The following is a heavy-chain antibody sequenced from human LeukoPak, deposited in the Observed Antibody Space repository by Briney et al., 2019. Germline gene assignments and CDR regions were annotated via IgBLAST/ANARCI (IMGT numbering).Heavy chain of an antibody. CDR3: ARDSIEDGYDYARGGLALDYGMDV. J-gene: IGHJ6*02. D-gene: IGHD3-16*01. CDR2: IYHSGST. V-gene: IGHV4-38-2*02. Sequence: PSETLSLTCTVSGYSISSGYYWGWIRQPPGKGLEWIGSIYHSGSTYYNPSLKSRVTISVDTSKNQFSLKLGSVTAADTAVYYCARDSIEDGYDYARGGLALDYGMDVWGQGTTVTVSS. CDR1: GYSISSGYY.